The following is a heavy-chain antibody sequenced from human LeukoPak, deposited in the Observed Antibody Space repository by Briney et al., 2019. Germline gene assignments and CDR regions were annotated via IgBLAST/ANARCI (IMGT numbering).Heavy chain of an antibody. CDR2: IWYDGSNK. CDR1: GFTFSSYG. CDR3: AKGSVSMAGTPGDV. J-gene: IGHJ6*02. D-gene: IGHD6-19*01. V-gene: IGHV3-33*06. Sequence: PGGSLRLSYAASGFTFSSYGMHWVRQAPGKGLEWVAVIWYDGSNKYYADSVKGRFTISRDNSKNTLFLQMNSLRAEDTAIYYCAKGSVSMAGTPGDVWGQGTTVTVSS.